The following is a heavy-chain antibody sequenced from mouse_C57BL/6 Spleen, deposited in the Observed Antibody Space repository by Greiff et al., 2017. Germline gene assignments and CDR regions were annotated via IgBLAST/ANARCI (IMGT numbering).Heavy chain of an antibody. V-gene: IGHV1-50*01. J-gene: IGHJ3*01. CDR1: GYTFTSYW. D-gene: IGHD4-1*01. CDR3: ARSRGTGTLAY. Sequence: QVQLQQSGAELVKPGASVKLSCKASGYTFTSYWMQWVKQRPGQGLEWIGEIDPSDSYTNYNQKFKGKATLTVDTSSSTAYMQLSSLTSEDSAVYYCARSRGTGTLAYWGQGTLVTVSA. CDR2: IDPSDSYT.